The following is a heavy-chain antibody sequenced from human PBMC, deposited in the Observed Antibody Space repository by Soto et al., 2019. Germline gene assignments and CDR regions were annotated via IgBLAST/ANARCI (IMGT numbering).Heavy chain of an antibody. Sequence: QVQLVQSGAEVKKPGASVKVSCKASGYTFTSYGISWVRQAPGQGLEWMGWISAYNGNTNYAQKLQGRVTMTTDTSTSTAYMELRSLRSDDTAVYYCARDHLLLWFGELEERPPPYYYYGMDVWGQGTTVTVSS. CDR2: ISAYNGNT. CDR1: GYTFTSYG. V-gene: IGHV1-18*01. D-gene: IGHD3-10*01. J-gene: IGHJ6*02. CDR3: ARDHLLLWFGELEERPPPYYYYGMDV.